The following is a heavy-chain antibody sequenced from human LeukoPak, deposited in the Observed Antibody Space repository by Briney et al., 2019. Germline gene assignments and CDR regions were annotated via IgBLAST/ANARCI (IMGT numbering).Heavy chain of an antibody. CDR3: AELGITMIGGV. D-gene: IGHD3-10*02. J-gene: IGHJ6*04. CDR1: GLTFSRYS. Sequence: GGSLRLSCAASGLTFSRYSMNWVRQAPGKGLEWVDSVKGRFTISRDNAKNSLYLQMNSLRAEDTAVYYCAELGITMIGGVWGKGTTVTISS. V-gene: IGHV3-48*04.